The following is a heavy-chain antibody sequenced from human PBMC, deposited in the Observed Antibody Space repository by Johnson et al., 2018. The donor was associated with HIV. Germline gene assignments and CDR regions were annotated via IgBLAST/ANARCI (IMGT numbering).Heavy chain of an antibody. V-gene: IGHV3-20*04. D-gene: IGHD4-23*01. CDR3: AQATAYGGRVDGFDI. J-gene: IGHJ3*02. CDR2: INWNGGST. CDR1: GFTFDDYG. Sequence: EVQLVESGGGVVRPGGSLRLSCAASGFTFDDYGMSWVRQAPGKGLEWVSGINWNGGSTTYADSVKGRFTISRDNAKNSLDLQMNSLRGEDTALYYCAQATAYGGRVDGFDIWGQGTMVTVSS.